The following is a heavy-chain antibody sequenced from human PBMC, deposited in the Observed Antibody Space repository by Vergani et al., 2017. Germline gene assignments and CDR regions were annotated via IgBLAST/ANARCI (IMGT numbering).Heavy chain of an antibody. CDR3: ASDTHSGQRADR. CDR2: IHYRQNT. D-gene: IGHD6-19*01. Sequence: QVQLQESGPGLVKPSQTLSLTCTVSGGSFSTGGQSWTWLRQSAGKGLEWIGSIHYRQNTNYNPSLKTRVTISVDTSKNQFYLTLTSVTAADTAVYYCASDTHSGQRADRWGQGILVTVTS. V-gene: IGHV4-61*10. CDR1: GGSFSTGGQS. J-gene: IGHJ5*02.